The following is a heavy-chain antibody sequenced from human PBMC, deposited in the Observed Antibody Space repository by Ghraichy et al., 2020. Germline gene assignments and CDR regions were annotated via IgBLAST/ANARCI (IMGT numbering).Heavy chain of an antibody. CDR1: GFTFSSYW. Sequence: GGSLRLSCAASGFTFSSYWMPWVRQAPGKGLVWLSRINSDGRNTNYADSVKGRFTISRDNAKNTLYLQMNSLRAEDTAVYYCASYDSSGYYRSLGYWGQGTLGTVAS. CDR3: ASYDSSGYYRSLGY. J-gene: IGHJ4*02. D-gene: IGHD3-22*01. CDR2: INSDGRNT. V-gene: IGHV3-74*01.